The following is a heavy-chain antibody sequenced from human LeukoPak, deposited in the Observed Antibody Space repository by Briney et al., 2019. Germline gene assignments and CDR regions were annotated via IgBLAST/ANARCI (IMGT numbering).Heavy chain of an antibody. CDR1: GYTFTGYY. Sequence: APVKVSCKASGYTFTGYYMHWVRQAPGQGLEWMGRINPNSGGTNYAQKFQGRVTMTRDTSISTAYMELSRLRSDDTAVYYCARGPLGRGEGDYWGQGTLVTVSS. J-gene: IGHJ4*02. CDR3: ARGPLGRGEGDY. V-gene: IGHV1-2*06. CDR2: INPNSGGT. D-gene: IGHD3-16*01.